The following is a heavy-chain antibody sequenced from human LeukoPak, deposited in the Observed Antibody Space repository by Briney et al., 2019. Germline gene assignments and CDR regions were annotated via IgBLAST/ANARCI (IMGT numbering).Heavy chain of an antibody. CDR1: GYTFAIYG. J-gene: IGHJ5*02. Sequence: GASVKVSCKASGYTFAIYGISWVRQAPGQGLEWMAWISPYDGDTNYAQNFEGRVTMTTETSTSTAYMELRSLRSDDTAIYYCARDYCTRGGDCYKEDLFDPWGLGTLVTVSS. CDR3: ARDYCTRGGDCYKEDLFDP. V-gene: IGHV1-18*01. D-gene: IGHD2-21*02. CDR2: ISPYDGDT.